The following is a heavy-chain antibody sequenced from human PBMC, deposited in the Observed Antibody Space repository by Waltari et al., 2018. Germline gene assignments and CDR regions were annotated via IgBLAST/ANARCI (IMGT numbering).Heavy chain of an antibody. D-gene: IGHD4-4*01. CDR2: IYGSSGIT. CDR1: GGSISGGYD. CDR3: ARQRDTVATGGNYFDS. Sequence: QVQLQESGPGLVKPSGTLTLTCTVSGGSISGGYDWNWIRQPPGKGLEWIGYIYGSSGITNYNPSLENRVTISKDTSKNQVSLKLTSVTAADTAVYFCARQRDTVATGGNYFDSWGQGVLVTVAS. J-gene: IGHJ4*02. V-gene: IGHV4-61*08.